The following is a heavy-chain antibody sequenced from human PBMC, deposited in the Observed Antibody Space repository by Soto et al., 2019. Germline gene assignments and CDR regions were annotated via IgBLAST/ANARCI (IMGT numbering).Heavy chain of an antibody. CDR1: GFTFKNYA. CDR3: AKDREYAADISHIDS. Sequence: GGSLRLSCAASGFTFKNYALNWVRQAPGKGLEWVSAISGSGGTTYYADFVKGRFTISRDNSKNTLFLQVNSLRAEDTAVYYCAKDREYAADISHIDSWGQGTQVTVSS. J-gene: IGHJ1*01. CDR2: ISGSGGTT. V-gene: IGHV3-23*01. D-gene: IGHD3-22*01.